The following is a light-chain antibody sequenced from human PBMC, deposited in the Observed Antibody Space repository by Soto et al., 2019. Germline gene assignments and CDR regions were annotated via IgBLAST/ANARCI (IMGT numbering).Light chain of an antibody. Sequence: EIVLTQSPATLSLSPGERATLSCRASQSVSIYLAWYQHKPGQAPRLLIFDASKRATGIPARFSGSGSGTDFTLTISSLQPEDVATYYCQKYNRAPFTFGPGTKVDIK. V-gene: IGKV3-11*01. J-gene: IGKJ3*01. CDR3: QKYNRAPFT. CDR2: DAS. CDR1: QSVSIY.